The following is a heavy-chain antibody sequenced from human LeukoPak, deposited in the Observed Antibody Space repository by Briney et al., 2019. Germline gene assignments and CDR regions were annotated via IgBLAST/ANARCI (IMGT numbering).Heavy chain of an antibody. D-gene: IGHD2-2*01. CDR1: GFTFSSYS. Sequence: PGGSLRLSCAASGFTFSSYSMNWVRQAPGKGLEWVSSISSSSSYIYYADSVKGRFTISRDNAKNSLYLQMNSLRAEDTAVYYCARDRKRFQLLGAFDIWGQGTMVTVSS. J-gene: IGHJ3*02. CDR3: ARDRKRFQLLGAFDI. V-gene: IGHV3-21*01. CDR2: ISSSSSYI.